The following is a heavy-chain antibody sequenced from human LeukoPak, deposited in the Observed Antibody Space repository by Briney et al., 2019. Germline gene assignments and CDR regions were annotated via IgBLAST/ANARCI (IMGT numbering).Heavy chain of an antibody. CDR1: SGSVSSMSTY. D-gene: IGHD6-6*01. Sequence: PSETLSLTCTVSSGSVSSMSTYWGWLRRPPGKGLEWIGSVYYDGSTYYNPSLKSRVTISVDTSKNQFSLKLSSVTAADTAVYYCARHRYSSSSPANYWGQGTLVTVSS. J-gene: IGHJ4*02. CDR3: ARHRYSSSSPANY. V-gene: IGHV4-39*01. CDR2: VYYDGST.